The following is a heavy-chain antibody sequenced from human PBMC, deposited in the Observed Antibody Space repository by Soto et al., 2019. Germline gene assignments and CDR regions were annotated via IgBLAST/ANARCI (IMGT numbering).Heavy chain of an antibody. Sequence: QVQLVQSGAEVKKPGSSVKVSCKASGGTFSSYAISWVRQAPGQGLEWMGGIIPIFGTANYAQKFQGRVTITADESTSTAYMELSSLRSEDTAVYDCARELWTTVTPEEYWDFDLWGRGTLVTVSS. J-gene: IGHJ2*01. D-gene: IGHD4-17*01. V-gene: IGHV1-69*01. CDR2: IIPIFGTA. CDR1: GGTFSSYA. CDR3: ARELWTTVTPEEYWDFDL.